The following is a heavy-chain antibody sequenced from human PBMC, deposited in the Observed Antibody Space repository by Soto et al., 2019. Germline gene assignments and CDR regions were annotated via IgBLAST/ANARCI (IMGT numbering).Heavy chain of an antibody. CDR3: ARSPRLRIAVAVYYYYMDV. V-gene: IGHV3-7*01. J-gene: IGHJ6*03. Sequence: GGSLRLSCAASGFTFSSYWMSWVRQAPGKGLEWVANIKQDGSEKYYVDSVKGRFTISRDNAKNSLYLQMNSLRAEDTAVYYCARSPRLRIAVAVYYYYMDVWGKGTTVTVSS. CDR2: IKQDGSEK. D-gene: IGHD6-19*01. CDR1: GFTFSSYW.